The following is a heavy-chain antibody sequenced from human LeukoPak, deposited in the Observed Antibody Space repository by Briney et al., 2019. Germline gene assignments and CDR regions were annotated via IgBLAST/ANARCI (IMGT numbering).Heavy chain of an antibody. CDR2: IKQDGSEK. CDR1: GFIFNSYW. V-gene: IGHV3-7*01. D-gene: IGHD3-3*01. Sequence: GGALRLSCAASGFIFNSYWMGWVRQAPGKGLEWVANIKQDGSEKYYVDSVKGRFTISRDNAKHSLYLQMNSLRAEDTAVYYCATVVDGSWSHYYKYWGQGTLVTVSS. CDR3: ATVVDGSWSHYYKY. J-gene: IGHJ4*02.